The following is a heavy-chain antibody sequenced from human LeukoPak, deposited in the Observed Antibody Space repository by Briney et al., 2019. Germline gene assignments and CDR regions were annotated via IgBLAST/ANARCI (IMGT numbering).Heavy chain of an antibody. Sequence: GGSLRLSCTASGFTFSSYWMHWVRQAPGKGLVWVSRINTDGSTTNYADSVRGRFTISRDNAKNTVYLQMDSLRAEDTAVYFCARSMDYWGQGTLVTVSS. CDR2: INTDGSTT. V-gene: IGHV3-74*01. CDR3: ARSMDY. J-gene: IGHJ4*02. CDR1: GFTFSSYW.